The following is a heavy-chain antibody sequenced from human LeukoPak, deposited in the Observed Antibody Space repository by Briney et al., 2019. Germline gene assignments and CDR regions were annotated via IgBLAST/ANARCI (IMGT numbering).Heavy chain of an antibody. CDR2: INHSGST. V-gene: IGHV4-34*01. CDR3: ARGLGITMVRGPELDY. D-gene: IGHD3-10*01. CDR1: GGSFSGYY. Sequence: NPSETLSLTCAVYGGSFSGYYWSWIRQPPGKGLEWTGEINHSGSTNYNPSLKSRVTISVDTSKNQFSLKLSSVTAADTAVYYCARGLGITMVRGPELDYWGQGTLVTVSS. J-gene: IGHJ4*02.